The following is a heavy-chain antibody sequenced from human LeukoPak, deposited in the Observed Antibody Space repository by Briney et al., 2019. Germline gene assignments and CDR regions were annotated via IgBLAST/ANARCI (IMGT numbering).Heavy chain of an antibody. J-gene: IGHJ4*02. CDR3: ARDCGGDCYLED. CDR2: IYHSGRT. D-gene: IGHD2-21*02. Sequence: PSETLSLTCTVSGYSISSGYYWGWIRQPPGKGLEWIGSIYHSGRTFYNPSLKSRVTISVDTSKNQFSLKLTSVTAADTAVYYCARDCGGDCYLEDWGQGTLVTVSS. V-gene: IGHV4-38-2*02. CDR1: GYSISSGYY.